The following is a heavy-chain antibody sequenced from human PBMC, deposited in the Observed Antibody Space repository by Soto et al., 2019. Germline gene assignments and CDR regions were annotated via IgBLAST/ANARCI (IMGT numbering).Heavy chain of an antibody. CDR1: GGSISSSSYW. V-gene: IGHV4-39*01. J-gene: IGHJ5*02. Sequence: PSGTLSLTCTVSGGSISSSSYWWGWIRQSPAMGLDWIGSAYSSGSTYYSPSLKSRVTISLDTSKNQFSLKLTSVTAADTAVYYCAKQGGYYIPENWFDPWGPGTQVTVSS. CDR3: AKQGGYYIPENWFDP. D-gene: IGHD3-22*01. CDR2: AYSSGST.